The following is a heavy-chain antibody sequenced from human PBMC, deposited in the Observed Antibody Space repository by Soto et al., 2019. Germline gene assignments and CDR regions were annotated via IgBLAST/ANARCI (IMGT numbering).Heavy chain of an antibody. CDR2: IYYSGST. V-gene: IGHV4-59*01. Sequence: XETLSLTCTVSGCSISSYSWSWIRQPPGKGLEWIGYIYYSGSTNYNPSLKSRVTISVDTSKNQFSLKLSSVTAADTAVYYCAREPEAFDTWGQGTMVTVSS. CDR1: GCSISSYS. J-gene: IGHJ3*02. CDR3: AREPEAFDT.